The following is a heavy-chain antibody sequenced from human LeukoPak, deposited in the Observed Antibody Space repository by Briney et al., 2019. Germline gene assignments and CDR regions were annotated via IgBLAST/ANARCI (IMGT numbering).Heavy chain of an antibody. CDR2: ISYDAVYT. Sequence: GGSLRLSCASSGFIFRSYAMHWVRQAPGKGLEWVAFISYDAVYTFYADSVKGRFTISRDNSKNTLHLQMNSLRPEDTAVYYCVKDRTGTYTLDYWGQGTLVTVSS. CDR1: GFIFRSYA. CDR3: VKDRTGTYTLDY. V-gene: IGHV3-30-3*01. J-gene: IGHJ4*02. D-gene: IGHD3-10*01.